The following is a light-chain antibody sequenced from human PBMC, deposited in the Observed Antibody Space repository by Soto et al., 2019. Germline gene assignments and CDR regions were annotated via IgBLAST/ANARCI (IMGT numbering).Light chain of an antibody. CDR3: QQGHNWPLT. V-gene: IGKV3-15*01. J-gene: IGKJ2*01. Sequence: EIVMTQSPATLSVSPGESATLSCRASQSNSSELAWYQQKPGQPPRLLIYGASTRATGVPARFTGSGSGSDFTLPSSGLQSEDFAVYYCQQGHNWPLTFGQGTRLAI. CDR1: QSNSSE. CDR2: GAS.